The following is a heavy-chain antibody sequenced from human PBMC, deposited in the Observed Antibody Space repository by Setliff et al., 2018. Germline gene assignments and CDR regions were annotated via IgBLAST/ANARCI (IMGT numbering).Heavy chain of an antibody. Sequence: LRLSCAASGFSLSIFWMSWVRQAPGKGLEWVASIKQDGSDKYYVDSVKGRFTISRDNAKNSLYLQMSNLRAEDTAVYYCVRDEVNCSGSKCYSGFDSWGQGPLVTVSS. CDR3: VRDEVNCSGSKCYSGFDS. CDR1: GFSLSIFW. CDR2: IKQDGSDK. J-gene: IGHJ4*02. V-gene: IGHV3-7*01. D-gene: IGHD2-15*01.